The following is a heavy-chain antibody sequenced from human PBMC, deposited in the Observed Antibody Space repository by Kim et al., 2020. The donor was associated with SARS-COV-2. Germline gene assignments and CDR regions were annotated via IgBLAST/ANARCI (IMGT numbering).Heavy chain of an antibody. V-gene: IGHV3-21*01. Sequence: GGSLRLSCAASGFTFSSYTMNWVRQAPGKGLEWVSSISSSSRSIYYVDSVEGRFTISRDNAKNSLYLQMHSLRAEDTAVYYCARDLREIRYFDWLDAVDIWGQGTMVTVSS. D-gene: IGHD3-9*01. CDR1: GFTFSSYT. CDR2: ISSSSRSI. J-gene: IGHJ3*02. CDR3: ARDLREIRYFDWLDAVDI.